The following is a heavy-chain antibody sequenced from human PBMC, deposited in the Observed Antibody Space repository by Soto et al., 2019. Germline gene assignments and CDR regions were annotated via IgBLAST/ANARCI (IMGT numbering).Heavy chain of an antibody. CDR2: ISSSSSYI. V-gene: IGHV3-21*01. D-gene: IGHD3-22*01. J-gene: IGHJ4*02. Sequence: PGGSLRLSCAASGFTFSSYSMNWVRQAPGKGLEWVSSISSSSSYIYYADSVKGRFTISRDNAKNSLYLQMNSLRAEDTAVYYCARLESDYYDSSGYYPLTNWGQGTLVTVSS. CDR1: GFTFSSYS. CDR3: ARLESDYYDSSGYYPLTN.